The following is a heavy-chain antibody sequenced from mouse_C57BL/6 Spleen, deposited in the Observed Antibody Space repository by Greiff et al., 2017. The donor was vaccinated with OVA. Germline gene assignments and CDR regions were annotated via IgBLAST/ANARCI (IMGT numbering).Heavy chain of an antibody. Sequence: VQLQQSGAELVRPGASVTLSCKASGYTFTDYEMHWVKQTPVNGLEWIGAIDPETGGTAYNQKFKGKAILTADKSSSTAYMELRNLTSEDSAVYYCTRYYGSSLSWFAYWGQGTLVTVSA. J-gene: IGHJ3*01. CDR1: GYTFTDYE. CDR2: IDPETGGT. V-gene: IGHV1-15*01. CDR3: TRYYGSSLSWFAY. D-gene: IGHD1-1*01.